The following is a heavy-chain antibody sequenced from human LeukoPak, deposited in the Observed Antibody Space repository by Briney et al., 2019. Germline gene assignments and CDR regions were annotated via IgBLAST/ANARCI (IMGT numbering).Heavy chain of an antibody. D-gene: IGHD5-18*01. CDR2: IYYSGST. J-gene: IGHJ6*03. Sequence: PSETLSLTCTVSGGSISSYYWSWIRQPPGKGLEWIGYIYYSGSTNYNPSLKTRVTISVDTSKNQFSLKLSSVTAADTAVYYCARYVDTAMGYYYYYMDVWGKGTPVTVSS. V-gene: IGHV4-59*01. CDR1: GGSISSYY. CDR3: ARYVDTAMGYYYYYMDV.